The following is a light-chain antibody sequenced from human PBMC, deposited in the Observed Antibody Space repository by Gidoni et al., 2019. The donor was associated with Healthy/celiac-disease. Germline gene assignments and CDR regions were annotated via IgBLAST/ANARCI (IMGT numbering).Light chain of an antibody. V-gene: IGLV2-23*03. CDR2: EGS. J-gene: IGLJ2*01. Sequence: QSALPPPASVSWSPGQSITISCTGTSSDVGSYNLVSWYQQHPGKAPKLMIYEGSKRPSGVSNRFSGSKSGNTASLTISGRQAEDEADYYCCSYAGSSTFEVFGGGTKLTVL. CDR3: CSYAGSSTFEV. CDR1: SSDVGSYNL.